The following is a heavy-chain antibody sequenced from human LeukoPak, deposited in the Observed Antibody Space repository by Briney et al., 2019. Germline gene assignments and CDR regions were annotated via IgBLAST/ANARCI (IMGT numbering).Heavy chain of an antibody. D-gene: IGHD2-2*01. Sequence: GGSLRLSCAASGFTFSSYSMNWVRQAPGKGLEWVSSISSSSSYIYYADSVKGRFTISRDNAKNSLDLKMNRLRDEDTAVYYCARGPGGYCSSTSCYGLGSSSSLNDYWGQGTLVTVSS. CDR3: ARGPGGYCSSTSCYGLGSSSSLNDY. CDR2: ISSSSSYI. V-gene: IGHV3-21*01. CDR1: GFTFSSYS. J-gene: IGHJ4*02.